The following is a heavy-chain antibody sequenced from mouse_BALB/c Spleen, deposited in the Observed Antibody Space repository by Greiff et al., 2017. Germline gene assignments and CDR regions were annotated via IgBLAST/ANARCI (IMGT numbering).Heavy chain of an antibody. D-gene: IGHD1-1*01. V-gene: IGHV14-1*02. Sequence: VQLQQSGAELVRPGALVKLSCKASGFNIKDYYMHWVKQRPEQGLEWIGWIDPENGNTIYDPKFQGKASITADTSSNTAYLQLSRLTSEDTAVYYCARGGDNVDYENWGQGSLVTVSA. CDR1: GFNIKDYY. J-gene: IGHJ3*01. CDR2: IDPENGNT. CDR3: ARGGDNVDYEN.